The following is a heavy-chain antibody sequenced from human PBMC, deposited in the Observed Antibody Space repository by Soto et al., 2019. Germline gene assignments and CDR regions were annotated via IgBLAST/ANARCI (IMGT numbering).Heavy chain of an antibody. CDR3: ARDSTPTTNYFDY. CDR1: GFTVSTNY. V-gene: IGHV3-53*01. CDR2: IYSGGST. J-gene: IGHJ4*02. D-gene: IGHD4-17*01. Sequence: EVQLLESGGGLIQPGGSLILSCAASGFTVSTNYISWVRQAPGKGLEWVSTIYSGGSTYYADSVKGRFTISRDNSLNTLYIQLSSVRAEDTAVYYCARDSTPTTNYFDYWGQGTLVTVSS.